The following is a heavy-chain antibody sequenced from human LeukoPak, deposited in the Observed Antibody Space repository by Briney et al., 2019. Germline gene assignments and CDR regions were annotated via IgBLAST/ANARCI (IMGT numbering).Heavy chain of an antibody. J-gene: IGHJ6*02. CDR2: ISGSGDST. CDR3: ARDYFGSGTYYPYQYYGMDV. CDR1: GLNLRAYG. V-gene: IGHV3-23*01. D-gene: IGHD3-10*01. Sequence: GGSLRLSCAASGLNLRAYGMSWVRQAPGKGLEWVSTISGSGDSTYHADSVKGRFTISRDNSKNTLSLQMNSLRAEDTAVYFCARDYFGSGTYYPYQYYGMDVWGQGTTVTVSS.